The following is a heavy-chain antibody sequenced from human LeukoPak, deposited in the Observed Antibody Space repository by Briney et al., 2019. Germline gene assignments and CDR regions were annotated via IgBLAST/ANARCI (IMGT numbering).Heavy chain of an antibody. CDR2: IKSKTDGGTT. V-gene: IGHV3-15*01. J-gene: IGHJ4*02. CDR3: ARLRGGSSDFDY. CDR1: GFTFSNAW. D-gene: IGHD1-26*01. Sequence: GGSLRLSCAASGFTFSNAWMSWVRQAPGKGLEWVGRIKSKTDGGTTDYAAPVKGRFTISRDDSKNTLYLQMNSLRAEDTAVYYCARLRGGSSDFDYWGQGTLVTVSS.